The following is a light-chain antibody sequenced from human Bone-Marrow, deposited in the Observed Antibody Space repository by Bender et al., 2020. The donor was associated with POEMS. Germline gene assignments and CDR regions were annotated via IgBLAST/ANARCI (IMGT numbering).Light chain of an antibody. J-gene: IGLJ2*01. V-gene: IGLV3-25*02. CDR3: QTWDGGFVV. CDR1: PLPKQY. Sequence: SYELTQPPSVSVSPGQTARITCSGDPLPKQYAYWYQQKPGQAPVLVIHKDSERPSGIPERFSGSTSGNTATLTIIGPQAMDEGDYYCQTWDGGFVVFGGGTSVTVL. CDR2: KDS.